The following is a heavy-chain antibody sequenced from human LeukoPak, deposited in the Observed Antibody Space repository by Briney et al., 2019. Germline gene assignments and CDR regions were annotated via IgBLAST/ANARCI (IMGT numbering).Heavy chain of an antibody. J-gene: IGHJ4*02. CDR3: GREVGGGSRH. CDR2: INSDGSRT. D-gene: IGHD2-15*01. V-gene: IGHV3-74*01. CDR1: GFTFSTYW. Sequence: GGSLRLSCAASGFTFSTYWMHWVRQAPGKGLVWVSRINSDGSRTGYADSVKGRFTISRDNAKNTLYLQMNSLRVEDTAVHYCGREVGGGSRHGGQGTLVTVSS.